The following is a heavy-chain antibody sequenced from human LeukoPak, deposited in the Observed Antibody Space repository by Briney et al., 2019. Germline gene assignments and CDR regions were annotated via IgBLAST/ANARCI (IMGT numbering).Heavy chain of an antibody. CDR3: AKFSVGDSFDY. V-gene: IGHV3-30*18. J-gene: IGHJ4*02. CDR2: ISYDGSNK. CDR1: GFTFSSYG. D-gene: IGHD3-10*01. Sequence: PGRSLRLSCAASGFTFSSYGMHWVRQAPGKGLEWVAVISYDGSNKYYADSVKGRFTTSRDNSKNTLYLQMNSLKAEDTAVYYCAKFSVGDSFDYWGQGTLVTVSS.